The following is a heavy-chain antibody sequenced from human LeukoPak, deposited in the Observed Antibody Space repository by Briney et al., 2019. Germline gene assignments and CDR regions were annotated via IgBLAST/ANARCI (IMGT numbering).Heavy chain of an antibody. CDR3: ARAGVATITVDY. V-gene: IGHV4-59*01. J-gene: IGHJ4*02. D-gene: IGHD5-12*01. CDR1: GGSISSYY. Sequence: SETLSLTCTVSGGSISSYYWSWIRQPPGKGLEWIGYTYYSGSTNYNPSLKSRVTISVDTSKNQFSLKLSSVTAADTAVYYCARAGVATITVDYWGQGTLVTVSS. CDR2: TYYSGST.